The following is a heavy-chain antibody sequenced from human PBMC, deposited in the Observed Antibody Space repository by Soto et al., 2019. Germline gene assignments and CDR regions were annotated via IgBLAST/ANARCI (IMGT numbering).Heavy chain of an antibody. V-gene: IGHV3-48*01. CDR2: ISSSSSVI. D-gene: IGHD3-16*01. J-gene: IGHJ6*03. Sequence: EVQLVESGGGLVQPGGSLRLSCATSGFSLSDCAMNWVRQAPRKGLEWVSYISSSSSVIDYADSVKGRFTVSRVNARNSLYLQMNSLRSEDTAVHNCARDLSWGSKWYYYMDVWGKGTTVTVSS. CDR1: GFSLSDCA. CDR3: ARDLSWGSKWYYYMDV.